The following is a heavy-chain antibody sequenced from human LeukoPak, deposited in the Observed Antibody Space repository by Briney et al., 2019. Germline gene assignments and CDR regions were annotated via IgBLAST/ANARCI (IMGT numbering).Heavy chain of an antibody. CDR2: IYYSGST. Sequence: PSETLSLTCTVSGGSISSYYWSWIRQAPGKGLEWIGYIYYSGSTNYNPSLRSRVTISVDTSKNQFSLKLSSVTAAHTPVYYCARAPKMATINYFDYWGQGTLVTVSS. CDR3: ARAPKMATINYFDY. J-gene: IGHJ4*02. CDR1: GGSISSYY. D-gene: IGHD5-24*01. V-gene: IGHV4-59*01.